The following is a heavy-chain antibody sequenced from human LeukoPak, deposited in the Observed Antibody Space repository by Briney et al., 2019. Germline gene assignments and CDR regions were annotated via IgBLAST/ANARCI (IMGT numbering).Heavy chain of an antibody. CDR2: IYYSGST. V-gene: IGHV4-59*11. D-gene: IGHD5-24*01. J-gene: IGHJ4*02. CDR3: ARGREMATIIDY. CDR1: GGSISSHY. Sequence: SETLSLTCTVSGGSISSHYWSWLRQPPGKGLEWIGYIYYSGSTNYNPSLKSRVTISVDTSKNQFSLKLSSVTAADTAVYYCARGREMATIIDYWGQGTLVTVSS.